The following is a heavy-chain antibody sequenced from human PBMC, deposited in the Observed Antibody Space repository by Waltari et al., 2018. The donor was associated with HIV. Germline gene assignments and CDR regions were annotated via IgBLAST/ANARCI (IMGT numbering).Heavy chain of an antibody. D-gene: IGHD4-17*01. CDR2: IIPMFGAA. V-gene: IGHV1-69*12. Sequence: QVQLVQSGAEVKKPGSSVKVSCKASGGRFSSSVISWVRQAPGQGLEWMGGIIPMFGAANYAQNFLSRVTISADESTKTAYMELSGLRSEDTAMYYCARETQETTGGRIFDFWGQGTMVTVSS. CDR1: GGRFSSSV. CDR3: ARETQETTGGRIFDF. J-gene: IGHJ4*02.